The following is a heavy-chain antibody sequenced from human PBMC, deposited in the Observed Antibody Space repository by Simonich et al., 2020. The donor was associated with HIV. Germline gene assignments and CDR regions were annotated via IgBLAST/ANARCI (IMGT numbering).Heavy chain of an antibody. Sequence: QVQLQQWGAGLLKPSEPLSLTCAVYGGSFSGYYWSWIRQPPGKGLEWIGESNHSGSTNYNPSLKSRVTISVDTSKNQFSLKLSSVTAADTAVYYCARGFYQRLYYFDYWGQGTLVTVSS. CDR1: GGSFSGYY. J-gene: IGHJ4*02. D-gene: IGHD2-2*01. CDR2: SNHSGST. V-gene: IGHV4-34*01. CDR3: ARGFYQRLYYFDY.